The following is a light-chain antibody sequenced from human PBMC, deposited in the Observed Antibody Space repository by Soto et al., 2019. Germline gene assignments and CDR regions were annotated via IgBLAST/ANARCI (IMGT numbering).Light chain of an antibody. CDR1: QSISSW. J-gene: IGKJ1*01. CDR3: QQYNRYPA. Sequence: DIQRTQSPSTLSASVGDRVTITCRASQSISSWLAWYQHKPGKAPKLLTYDASSLESGVPSRFSGSGSGTEFTLTISSLQPDDLATYYCQQYNRYPAFGQGTKVDIK. V-gene: IGKV1-5*01. CDR2: DAS.